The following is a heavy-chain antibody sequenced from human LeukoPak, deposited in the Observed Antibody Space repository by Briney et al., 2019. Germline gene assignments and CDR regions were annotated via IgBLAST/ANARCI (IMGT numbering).Heavy chain of an antibody. CDR1: GGSISSGGYY. D-gene: IGHD4-11*01. V-gene: IGHV4-30-2*01. CDR3: AKLIHPYSSGWQFQY. CDR2: IYHSGST. Sequence: SQTLSLTCTVSGGSISSGGYYWSWIRQPPGKGLEWIGYIYHSGSTYYNPSLKSRVTISVDRSKNQFSLKLTSVAAADSAVYYCAKLIHPYSSGWQFQYWGQGALVIVSS. J-gene: IGHJ1*01.